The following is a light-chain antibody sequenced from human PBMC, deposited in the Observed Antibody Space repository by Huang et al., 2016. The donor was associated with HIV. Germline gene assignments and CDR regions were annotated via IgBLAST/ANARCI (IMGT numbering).Light chain of an antibody. V-gene: IGKV3-15*01. Sequence: EIVMTQSPATLSVSPGERATLSCRASQSVAKHFAWYQQKPGQAPRLLIYGASTRATGIPGRFSGSGSGTEFTLTISSLQSEDFAVYYCHHYSNWPPTWTFGQGTKVEIK. CDR3: HHYSNWPPTWT. CDR2: GAS. J-gene: IGKJ1*01. CDR1: QSVAKH.